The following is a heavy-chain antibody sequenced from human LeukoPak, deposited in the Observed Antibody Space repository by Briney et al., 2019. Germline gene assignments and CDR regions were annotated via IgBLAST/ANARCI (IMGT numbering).Heavy chain of an antibody. Sequence: GGSLRLPCAASGFTFSSYAMHWVRQAPGKGLEWVAVISYDGSNKYYADSVKGRFTISRDNSKNTLYLQMNSLRAEDTAVYYCASQYCSSTSCYEEPFDYWGQGTLVTVSS. CDR2: ISYDGSNK. CDR1: GFTFSSYA. J-gene: IGHJ4*02. D-gene: IGHD2-2*01. CDR3: ASQYCSSTSCYEEPFDY. V-gene: IGHV3-30*01.